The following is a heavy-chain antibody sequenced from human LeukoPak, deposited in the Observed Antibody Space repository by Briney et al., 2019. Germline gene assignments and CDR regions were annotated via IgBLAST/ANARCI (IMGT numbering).Heavy chain of an antibody. CDR2: IDYSGGT. J-gene: IGHJ4*02. D-gene: IGHD1-1*01. CDR3: ARHQLNFDY. V-gene: IGHV4-59*08. Sequence: PSETLSLTCTVAGGSISSFSWSWIRQPPGRGLEWIGYIDYSGGTNYNPSLKSRVIISVDVSKNQFSLKLSSVTAADTAVYYCARHQLNFDYWGQGILVTVSS. CDR1: GGSISSFS.